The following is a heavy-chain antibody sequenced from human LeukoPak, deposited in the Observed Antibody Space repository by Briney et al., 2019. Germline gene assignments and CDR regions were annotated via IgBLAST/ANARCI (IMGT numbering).Heavy chain of an antibody. J-gene: IGHJ4*02. CDR2: IYYSGST. CDR3: ARLVTSTYYYDSSGYYFDY. CDR1: GGSISSSSYY. V-gene: IGHV4-39*01. Sequence: SETLSLTCTVCGGSISSSSYYWGWIRQPPGKGLEWIGSIYYSGSTYYNPSLKSRVTISVDTSKNQFSLKLSSVTAADTAVYYCARLVTSTYYYDSSGYYFDYWGQGTLVTVSS. D-gene: IGHD3-22*01.